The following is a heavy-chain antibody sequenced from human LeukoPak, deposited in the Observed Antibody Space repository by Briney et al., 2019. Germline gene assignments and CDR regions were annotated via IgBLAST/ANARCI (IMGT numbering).Heavy chain of an antibody. CDR2: ISAYNGNT. J-gene: IGHJ6*02. CDR3: ARDGQQQLVLYYYYYGMDV. D-gene: IGHD6-13*01. CDR1: GYTFTIYG. Sequence: ASVTVSFTASGYTFTIYGISWVRQAPGQGLEWMGWISAYNGNTNYAQKLQGRVTMTTDTSTSTAYMELRSLRSDDTAVYCCARDGQQQLVLYYYYYGMDVWGQGTTVTVSS. V-gene: IGHV1-18*01.